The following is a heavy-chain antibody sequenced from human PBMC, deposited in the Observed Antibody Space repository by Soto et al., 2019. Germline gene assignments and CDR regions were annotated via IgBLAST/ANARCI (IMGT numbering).Heavy chain of an antibody. CDR2: IIPIFGTA. D-gene: IGHD3-22*01. CDR1: GGTFSSYA. Sequence: QVQLVQSGAEVKKPGSSVKVSCKASGGTFSSYAISWVRQAPGQGLEWMGGIIPIFGTANYAQKFQGRVTITADESTSTAYMELSSLRSEDTAVYYCAREPYYDSSGYYYYYGTDVWGQGTTVTVSS. V-gene: IGHV1-69*01. J-gene: IGHJ6*02. CDR3: AREPYYDSSGYYYYYGTDV.